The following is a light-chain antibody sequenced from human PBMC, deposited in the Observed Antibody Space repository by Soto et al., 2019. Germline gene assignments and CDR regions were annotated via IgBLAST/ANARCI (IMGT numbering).Light chain of an antibody. CDR3: SSYTSSSTLGYV. J-gene: IGLJ1*01. V-gene: IGLV2-14*01. CDR1: SSDVGGYNY. Sequence: QSVLTQPASVSGSPGQSITISCTGTSSDVGGYNYVSWYQQHPGKAPKLMIYEVSNRPSGVSNRFSGSKSGNTASLTISGLQAEDEADYYCSSYTSSSTLGYVFGTGTKVTGL. CDR2: EVS.